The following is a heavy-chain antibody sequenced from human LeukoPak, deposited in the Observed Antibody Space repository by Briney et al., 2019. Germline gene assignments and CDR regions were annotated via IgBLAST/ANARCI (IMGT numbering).Heavy chain of an antibody. CDR3: ARGTQYYYDSSGYHFDY. V-gene: IGHV4-30-4*01. J-gene: IGHJ4*02. CDR1: GGSISSGDYY. CDR2: IYYSGST. Sequence: SETLSLTCTVSGGSISSGDYYRSWIRQPPGKGLEWIGYIYYSGSTYYNPSLKSRVTISVDTSKNQFSLKLSSVTAADTAVYYCARGTQYYYDSSGYHFDYWGQGTLVTVSS. D-gene: IGHD3-22*01.